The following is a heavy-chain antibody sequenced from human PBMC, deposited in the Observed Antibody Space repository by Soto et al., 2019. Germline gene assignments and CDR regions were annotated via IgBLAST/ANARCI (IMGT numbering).Heavy chain of an antibody. Sequence: QLQLQESGPGLVKPSETLSLTCTVSGGSISSSSYYWGWIRQPPGKGLEWIGSIYYSGSTYYNPSLKSRVTISVDTSKNQFSLKLSSVTAADTAVYYCARHVAGRSSGWWDWFDPWGQGTLVTVSS. CDR3: ARHVAGRSSGWWDWFDP. J-gene: IGHJ5*02. CDR2: IYYSGST. D-gene: IGHD6-19*01. V-gene: IGHV4-39*01. CDR1: GGSISSSSYY.